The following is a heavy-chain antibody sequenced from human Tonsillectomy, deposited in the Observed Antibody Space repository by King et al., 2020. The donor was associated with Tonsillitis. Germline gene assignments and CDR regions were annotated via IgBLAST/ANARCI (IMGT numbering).Heavy chain of an antibody. Sequence: QLQLQESGPGLVKPSETLSLTCTVSGGSISSSSYFWGWIRQPPGKGLEWIGSIYYSGSTYYNPSLKSRVTISVDTSKNQFSLKLSSVTAAATAVYYCARTYYYDNNSPYYFDYWGQGTLGTVSS. D-gene: IGHD3-22*01. CDR3: ARTYYYDNNSPYYFDY. CDR1: GGSISSSSYF. J-gene: IGHJ4*02. CDR2: IYYSGST. V-gene: IGHV4-39*07.